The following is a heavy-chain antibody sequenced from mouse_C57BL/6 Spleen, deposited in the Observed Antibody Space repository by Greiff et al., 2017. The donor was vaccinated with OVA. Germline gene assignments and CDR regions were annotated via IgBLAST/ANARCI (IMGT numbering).Heavy chain of an antibody. CDR3: ARDPFDGPFDY. CDR2: ISDGGSYT. Sequence: EVQRVESGGGLVKPGGSLKLSCAASGFTFSSYAMSWVRQTPEKRLEWVATISDGGSYTYYPDNVKGLFTISRDNAKNNLYLQMSHLKSEDTAMYYCARDPFDGPFDYWGQGTTLTVSS. J-gene: IGHJ2*01. D-gene: IGHD2-3*01. V-gene: IGHV5-4*01. CDR1: GFTFSSYA.